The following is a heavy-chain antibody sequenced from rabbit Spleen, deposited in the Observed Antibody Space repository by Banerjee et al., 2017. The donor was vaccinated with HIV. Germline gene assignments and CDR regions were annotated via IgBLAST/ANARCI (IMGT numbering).Heavy chain of an antibody. D-gene: IGHD7-1*01. CDR1: GFSFSSSYW. CDR3: ARDTGTSFSSYGMDL. J-gene: IGHJ6*01. Sequence: QEQLEESGGDLVKPEGSLTLTCTASGFSFSSSYWICWVRQAPGKGLEWIACIYAGSSGSTYYASRAKGRFTISKTSSTTVTLQMTSLTVADTATYFCARDTGTSFSSYGMDLWGQGTLVTVS. CDR2: IYAGSSGST. V-gene: IGHV1S45*01.